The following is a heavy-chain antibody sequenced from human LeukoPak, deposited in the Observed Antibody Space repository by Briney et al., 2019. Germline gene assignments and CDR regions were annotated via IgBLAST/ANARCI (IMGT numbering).Heavy chain of an antibody. CDR1: GFTFSSYA. CDR3: AKGRRNCSSTSCYLDY. J-gene: IGHJ4*02. Sequence: GGSLRLSCAASGFTFSSYAMSWVRQAPEKGLEWVSAISGSGGSTYYADSVKGRFTISRDNSKNTLYLQMNSLRAEDTAVYYCAKGRRNCSSTSCYLDYWGQGTLVTVSS. D-gene: IGHD2-2*01. V-gene: IGHV3-23*01. CDR2: ISGSGGST.